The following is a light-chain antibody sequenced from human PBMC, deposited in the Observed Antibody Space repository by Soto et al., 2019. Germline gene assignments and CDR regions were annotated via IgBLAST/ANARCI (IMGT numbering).Light chain of an antibody. CDR2: GAS. CDR3: QQYNNWPPRT. CDR1: QSISNS. Sequence: EIVMTQSPASLSVSPGDTATLSCRASQSISNSLAWYQQKPGQAPSLLIYGASTRATGIPARFSGSGSGTEFTLTISSRQSEDSALYYYQQYNNWPPRTFGQGTKLEIK. V-gene: IGKV3-15*01. J-gene: IGKJ2*01.